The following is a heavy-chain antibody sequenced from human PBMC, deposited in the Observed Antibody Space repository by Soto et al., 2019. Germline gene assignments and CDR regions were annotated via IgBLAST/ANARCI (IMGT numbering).Heavy chain of an antibody. J-gene: IGHJ6*02. Sequence: QVQLVESGGGVVQPGRSLRLSCAASGFTFSRYGMHWVRQAPGKGLEWVAVLWDDGTNKYYADSVKGRFTISRDNSKNTLYLQMNSLRAEDTAVYYCARDRGAVAGTRYYYGMDVWGQGTTVTVSS. CDR3: ARDRGAVAGTRYYYGMDV. V-gene: IGHV3-33*01. D-gene: IGHD6-13*01. CDR1: GFTFSRYG. CDR2: LWDDGTNK.